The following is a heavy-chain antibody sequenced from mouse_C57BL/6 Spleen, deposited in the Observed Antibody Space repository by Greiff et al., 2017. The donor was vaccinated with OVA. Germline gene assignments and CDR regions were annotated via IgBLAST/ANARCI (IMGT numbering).Heavy chain of an antibody. D-gene: IGHD3-3*01. CDR1: GFSLTSYG. CDR2: IWRGGST. Sequence: VKVVESGPGLVQPSQSLSITCTVSGFSLTSYGVHWVRQSPGKGLEWLGVIWRGGSTDYNAAFMSRLSITKDNSKSQVFFKMNSLQADDTAIYYCAKNKGDLYYFDYWGQGTTLTVSS. CDR3: AKNKGDLYYFDY. J-gene: IGHJ2*01. V-gene: IGHV2-5*01.